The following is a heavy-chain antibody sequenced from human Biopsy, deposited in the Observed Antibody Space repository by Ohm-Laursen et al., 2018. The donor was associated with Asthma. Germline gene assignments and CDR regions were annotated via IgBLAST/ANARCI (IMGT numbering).Heavy chain of an antibody. Sequence: SLRLSCTASGFSFSNYGMHWVRQGPGKGPEWVALISYDGRETGYVDSVKGRFTISRDNFRNTVHLQMSSLRPEDSAVYYCTRDRFYNSVTSESFYYGVDVWGQGTTVTVSS. V-gene: IGHV3-30*03. CDR1: GFSFSNYG. CDR3: TRDRFYNSVTSESFYYGVDV. J-gene: IGHJ6*02. D-gene: IGHD2-21*02. CDR2: ISYDGRET.